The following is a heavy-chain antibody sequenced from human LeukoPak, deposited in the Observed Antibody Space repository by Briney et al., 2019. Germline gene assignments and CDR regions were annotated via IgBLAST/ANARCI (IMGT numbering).Heavy chain of an antibody. Sequence: PSETLSLTRTVSGGSISSYYWSWIRQPPGKGLEWIGYIYTSGSTNYNPSLKSRVTMSVDTSKNQFSLKLSSVTAADTAVYYCARDQRYCTNGVCYIALDYWGQGTLVTVSS. V-gene: IGHV4-4*08. CDR3: ARDQRYCTNGVCYIALDY. CDR1: GGSISSYY. D-gene: IGHD2-8*01. CDR2: IYTSGST. J-gene: IGHJ4*02.